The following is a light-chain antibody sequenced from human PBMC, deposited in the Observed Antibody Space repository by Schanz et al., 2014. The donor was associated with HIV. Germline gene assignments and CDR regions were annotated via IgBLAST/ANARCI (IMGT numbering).Light chain of an antibody. J-gene: IGLJ2*01. CDR1: SSNIGAAYD. CDR2: DNN. Sequence: QSVLTQPPSVSGAPGQRVAISCTGSSSNIGAAYDVPWYQQLPGTAPKLLIYDNNNRPSGVPDRFSGSRSGTSASLAITGLQAEDEADYYCQSYDSSLSVVLFGGGTKLTVL. V-gene: IGLV1-40*01. CDR3: QSYDSSLSVVL.